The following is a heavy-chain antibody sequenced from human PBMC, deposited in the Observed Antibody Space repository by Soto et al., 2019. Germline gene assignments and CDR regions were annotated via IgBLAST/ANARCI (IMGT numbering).Heavy chain of an antibody. CDR1: GFTFSSYG. CDR2: ISYDGSNK. J-gene: IGHJ5*02. Sequence: GGSQRLSCAASGFTFSSYGMHWVRQAPGKGLEWVAVISYDGSNKYYADSVKGRFTISRDNSKNTLYLQMNSLRAEDTAVYYCAKDGGYCSGGSCYSGWFDPWGQGTLVTVS. D-gene: IGHD2-15*01. CDR3: AKDGGYCSGGSCYSGWFDP. V-gene: IGHV3-30*18.